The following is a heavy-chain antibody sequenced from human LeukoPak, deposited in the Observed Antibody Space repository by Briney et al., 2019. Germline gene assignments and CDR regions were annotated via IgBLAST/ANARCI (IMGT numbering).Heavy chain of an antibody. CDR3: TRGSYRIFHY. V-gene: IGHV1-46*03. CDR2: INPSGGSA. Sequence: ASVKVSCKASGYTFTSYYMHWVRQAPGQGLEWMGIINPSGGSAIYAQKFQGRVAMTRDTSTSTVFMDLSSLRSEDTAVYYCTRGSYRIFHYWCQGTLVTVSS. J-gene: IGHJ4*02. D-gene: IGHD1-26*01. CDR1: GYTFTSYY.